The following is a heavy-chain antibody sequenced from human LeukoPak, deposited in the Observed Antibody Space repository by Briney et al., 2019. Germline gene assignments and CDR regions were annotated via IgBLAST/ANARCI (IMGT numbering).Heavy chain of an antibody. CDR1: GFTFSRYW. V-gene: IGHV3-30*19. CDR2: ISYDGSNK. CDR3: ARDVVPAALDY. D-gene: IGHD2-2*01. J-gene: IGHJ4*02. Sequence: GGSLRLSCVGSGFTFSRYWMYWVRQTPGKGLEWVAVISYDGSNKYYADSVKGRFTISRDNSKNTLYLQMNSLRAEDTAVYYCARDVVPAALDYWGQGTLVTVSS.